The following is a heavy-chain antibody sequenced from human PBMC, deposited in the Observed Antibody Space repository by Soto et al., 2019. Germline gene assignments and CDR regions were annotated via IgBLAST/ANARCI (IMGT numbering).Heavy chain of an antibody. CDR1: GFTFSSYW. V-gene: IGHV3-74*01. CDR3: ARDPITVTTSVEVWFDP. Sequence: GGSLRLSCAASGFTFSSYWMHWVRQAPGKGLVWVSRINSDGSSTSYADSVKGRFTISRDNAKNTLYLQMNSLRAEDTAVYYCARDPITVTTSVEVWFDPWGQGTLVTVSS. CDR2: INSDGSST. D-gene: IGHD4-17*01. J-gene: IGHJ5*02.